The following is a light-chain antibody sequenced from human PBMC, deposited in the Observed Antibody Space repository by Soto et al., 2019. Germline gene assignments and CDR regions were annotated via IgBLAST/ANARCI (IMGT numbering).Light chain of an antibody. CDR1: QSVSSSY. CDR2: RTS. J-gene: IGKJ1*01. Sequence: EIVLTQSPGTLSLSPGERATLSCRASQSVSSSYLAWYPQKPGHAPRLLIYRTSNRATGIPDRFSDSGSGTDFTLTISRLEPEDFAVYWCQQYDSSPRTFGQGTKVEIK. CDR3: QQYDSSPRT. V-gene: IGKV3-20*01.